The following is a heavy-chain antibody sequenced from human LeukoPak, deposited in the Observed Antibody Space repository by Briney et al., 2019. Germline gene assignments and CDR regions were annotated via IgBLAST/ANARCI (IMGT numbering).Heavy chain of an antibody. CDR3: ARTQGVRGYCYYGMDV. CDR1: GFTLSTYW. J-gene: IGHJ6*02. CDR2: INSDGSST. Sequence: QPGGSLRLSCAASGFTLSTYWTHWVRQAPGKGLVWVSRINSDGSSTNYADSVKGRFTISRDISKNTLHLQMNSLRAEDTAIYFCARTQGVRGYCYYGMDVWGQGTTVTVSS. D-gene: IGHD3-10*02. V-gene: IGHV3-74*01.